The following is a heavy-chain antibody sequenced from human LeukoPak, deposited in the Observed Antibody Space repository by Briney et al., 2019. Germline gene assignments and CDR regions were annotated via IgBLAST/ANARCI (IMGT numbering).Heavy chain of an antibody. D-gene: IGHD3-9*01. J-gene: IGHJ6*02. CDR3: PRSLLTFRYLAFLNVRDF. CDR1: GFTFSSYA. CDR2: ISYDGSNK. Sequence: GGSLRLSCAASGFTFSSYAMHWVRQAPGKGLEWVAVISYDGSNKYYADSVKGRFTISRDNAKNSLYLQMNSLRAEDTAVYYCPRSLLTFRYLAFLNVRDFWGQGTTFPSP. V-gene: IGHV3-30-3*01.